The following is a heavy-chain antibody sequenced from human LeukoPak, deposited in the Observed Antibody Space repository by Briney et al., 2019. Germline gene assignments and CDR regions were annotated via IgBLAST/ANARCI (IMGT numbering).Heavy chain of an antibody. V-gene: IGHV3-74*03. J-gene: IGHJ4*02. D-gene: IGHD1/OR15-1a*01. CDR3: ARGRLWNIDY. CDR1: GFTFSSYC. Sequence: GGSLRLSCAASGFTFSSYCMHWVRQAPGKGLVWVSRINRDGSSTTYADSVKGRVTISRDNTKNTVYLQMNSLRAEDTAVYYCARGRLWNIDYWGQGTLVTVSS. CDR2: INRDGSST.